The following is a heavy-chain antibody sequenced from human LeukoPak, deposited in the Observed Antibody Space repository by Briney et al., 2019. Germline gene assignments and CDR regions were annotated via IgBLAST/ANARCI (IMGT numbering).Heavy chain of an antibody. CDR1: GGTFSSYA. J-gene: IGHJ5*01. CDR3: ARNKAKRWFGELALNLVDP. CDR2: IIPIFGTT. D-gene: IGHD3-10*01. V-gene: IGHV1-69*06. Sequence: GSSVKVSCKASGGTFSSYAISWVRQAPGQGLEWMGGIIPIFGTTNYAQKFQDRVTITADKSTSTAYMELSSLRSEDKAVYYCARNKAKRWFGELALNLVDPWGQGTLVPGSS.